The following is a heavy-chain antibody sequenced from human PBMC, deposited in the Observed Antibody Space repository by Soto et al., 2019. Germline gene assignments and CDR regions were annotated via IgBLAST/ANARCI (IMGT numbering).Heavy chain of an antibody. CDR1: GGSISSGGYY. CDR2: IYYSGST. D-gene: IGHD5-12*01. V-gene: IGHV4-31*03. CDR3: ARDGGDGYNSANWFDP. Sequence: TLSLTCTVSGGSISSGGYYWSWIRQHPGKGLEWIGYIYYSGSTYYNPSLKSRVTISVDTSKNQFSLKLSSVTAADTAVYYCARDGGDGYNSANWFDPWGQGTLVTVSS. J-gene: IGHJ5*02.